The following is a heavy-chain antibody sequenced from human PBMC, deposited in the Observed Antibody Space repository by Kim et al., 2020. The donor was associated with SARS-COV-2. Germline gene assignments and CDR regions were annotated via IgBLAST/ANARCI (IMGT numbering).Heavy chain of an antibody. V-gene: IGHV1-46*01. J-gene: IGHJ6*02. D-gene: IGHD3-10*01. CDR3: ARDSRGHEPLNYYGSPQYPRGDYYYGMDV. CDR2: INPSGGST. Sequence: ASVKVSCKASGYTFTSYYMHWVRQAPGQGLEWMGIINPSGGSTSYAQKFQGRVTMTRDTSTSTVYMELSSLRSEDTAVYYCARDSRGHEPLNYYGSPQYPRGDYYYGMDVWGQGTTVTVSS. CDR1: GYTFTSYY.